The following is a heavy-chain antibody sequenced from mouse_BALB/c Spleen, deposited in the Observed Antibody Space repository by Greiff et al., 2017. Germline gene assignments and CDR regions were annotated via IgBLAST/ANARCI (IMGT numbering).Heavy chain of an antibody. CDR2: IDPANGNT. Sequence: EVQLQQSGAELVKPGASVKLSCTASGFNIKDTYMHWVKQRPEQGLEWIGRIDPANGNTKYDPKFQGKATITADTSSNTAYLQLSSLTSEDTAVYYCARGWLPPWFAYWGQGTLVTVSA. D-gene: IGHD2-3*01. CDR1: GFNIKDTY. J-gene: IGHJ3*01. V-gene: IGHV14-3*02. CDR3: ARGWLPPWFAY.